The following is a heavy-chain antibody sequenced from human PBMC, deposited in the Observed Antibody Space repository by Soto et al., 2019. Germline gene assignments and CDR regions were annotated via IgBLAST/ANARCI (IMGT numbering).Heavy chain of an antibody. V-gene: IGHV1-3*01. D-gene: IGHD2-15*01. Sequence: ASVKVSCKASGYTFTSYAMHWVRQAPGQRLEWMGWINAGNGNTKYSQKFQGRVTITRDTSASTAYMELSSLRSEDTAVYYCARDSVYGDCSGGSYYSVGYYMDVWGKGTTVTVSS. CDR3: ARDSVYGDCSGGSYYSVGYYMDV. CDR1: GYTFTSYA. J-gene: IGHJ6*03. CDR2: INAGNGNT.